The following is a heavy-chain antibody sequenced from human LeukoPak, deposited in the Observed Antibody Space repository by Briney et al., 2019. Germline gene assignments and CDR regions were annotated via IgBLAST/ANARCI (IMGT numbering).Heavy chain of an antibody. V-gene: IGHV3-7*03. Sequence: PGGSLRLSCAASGFTFSNYWMTWVRQDPGKGLEWVANINKDGSEKNYVDSVKGRFTISRDNAKNSLYLQINSLRADDTAVYYCARYQVAIDYWGQGTLVTVSA. CDR3: ARYQVAIDY. CDR2: INKDGSEK. D-gene: IGHD2-2*01. CDR1: GFTFSNYW. J-gene: IGHJ4*02.